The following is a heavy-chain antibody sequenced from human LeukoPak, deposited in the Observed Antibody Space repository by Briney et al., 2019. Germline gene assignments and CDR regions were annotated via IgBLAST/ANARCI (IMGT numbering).Heavy chain of an antibody. CDR1: RFTFSRYG. Sequence: PGGSLRLSCAASRFTFSRYGMHWVRQAPGKGLEWVAFIRYDGSNKHYADSVKGRFTISRDNSKNTLYLQMNSLRAEDTAVYYCAKDTVKVTTIRRVPHYMDVWGKGTTVTISS. D-gene: IGHD5-12*01. CDR3: AKDTVKVTTIRRVPHYMDV. CDR2: IRYDGSNK. V-gene: IGHV3-30*02. J-gene: IGHJ6*03.